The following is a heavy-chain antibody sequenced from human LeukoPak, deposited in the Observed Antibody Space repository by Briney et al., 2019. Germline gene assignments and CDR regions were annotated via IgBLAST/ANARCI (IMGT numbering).Heavy chain of an antibody. Sequence: PGGSLRLSCAASGFTFSSYGMHWVRQAPGKGLEWVSAISGSGGSTYYADSVKGRFTISRDNSKNTLYLQMNSLRAEDTAVYYCASGRIAVAGTLDYWGQGTLVTVSS. D-gene: IGHD6-19*01. CDR2: ISGSGGST. J-gene: IGHJ4*02. CDR3: ASGRIAVAGTLDY. CDR1: GFTFSSYG. V-gene: IGHV3-23*01.